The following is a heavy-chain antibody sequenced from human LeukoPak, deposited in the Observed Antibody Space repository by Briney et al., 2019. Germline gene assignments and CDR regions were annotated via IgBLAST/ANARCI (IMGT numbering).Heavy chain of an antibody. Sequence: GGSLRLSCAASGFTFSSYSMNWVRQAPGKGLEWVSAISGSGGSTYYADSVKGRFTISRDNSKNTLYLQMNSLRAEDTAVYYCAKGSGYGGNGEPWGQGTLVTVSS. CDR1: GFTFSSYS. CDR3: AKGSGYGGNGEP. CDR2: ISGSGGST. V-gene: IGHV3-23*01. D-gene: IGHD4-23*01. J-gene: IGHJ5*02.